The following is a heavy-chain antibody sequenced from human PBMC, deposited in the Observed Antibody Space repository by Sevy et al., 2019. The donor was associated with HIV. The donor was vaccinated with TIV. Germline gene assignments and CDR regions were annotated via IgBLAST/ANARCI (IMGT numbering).Heavy chain of an antibody. CDR3: ARAHDSSGYYFDY. Sequence: GGSLRLSCAASGFTVSSNYMSWVRQAPGKGLEWVSVIYSGGSTYYADSVKGRFTISRDNSKNTLYLQMNSLRAEDTDVYYCARAHDSSGYYFDYWGQGTLVTVSS. CDR1: GFTVSSNY. V-gene: IGHV3-53*01. J-gene: IGHJ4*02. CDR2: IYSGGST. D-gene: IGHD3-22*01.